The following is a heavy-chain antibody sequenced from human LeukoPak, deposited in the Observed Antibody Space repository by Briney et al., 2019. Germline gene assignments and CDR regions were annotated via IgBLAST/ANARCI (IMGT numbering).Heavy chain of an antibody. CDR3: ARYLIAAAGNWFDP. Sequence: ASVKVSCKASGYTFTSYDINWVRQATGQGLEWMGWMNPNSGNTGYAQKFQGRVTMTRDTSISTAYMELSSLRSEDTAVYYCARYLIAAAGNWFDPWGQGTLVTVSS. CDR2: MNPNSGNT. V-gene: IGHV1-8*01. J-gene: IGHJ5*02. D-gene: IGHD6-13*01. CDR1: GYTFTSYD.